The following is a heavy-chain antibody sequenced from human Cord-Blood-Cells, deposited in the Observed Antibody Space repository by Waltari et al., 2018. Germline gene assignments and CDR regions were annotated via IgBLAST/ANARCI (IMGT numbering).Heavy chain of an antibody. D-gene: IGHD3-10*01. Sequence: EVQLVESGGGLVKPGGSLRLSCAASGFTFSRYSMNWVRQVLGKGLEWVSSISSSSSYIYYADSVKGRFTISRDNAKNSLYLQMNSLRAEDTAVYYCARDKGRGFRELYYFDYWGQGTLVTVSS. J-gene: IGHJ4*02. V-gene: IGHV3-21*01. CDR3: ARDKGRGFRELYYFDY. CDR1: GFTFSRYS. CDR2: ISSSSSYI.